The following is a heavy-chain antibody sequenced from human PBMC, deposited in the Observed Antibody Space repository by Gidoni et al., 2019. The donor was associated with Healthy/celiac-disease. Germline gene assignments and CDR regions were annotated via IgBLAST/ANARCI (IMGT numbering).Heavy chain of an antibody. CDR1: GFTFSSYA. Sequence: EVQLLESGGCLVQPGGSLRLSCAASGFTFSSYAMIWVRQAPGKGLDGVSAISGSGGSTDYADSGKGRLTISRDKSKNTLYLQMNSLRAEDTAVDYCAKGVVLWFGDRTDVWGQGTTVTVSS. J-gene: IGHJ6*02. V-gene: IGHV3-23*01. CDR2: ISGSGGST. D-gene: IGHD3-10*01. CDR3: AKGVVLWFGDRTDV.